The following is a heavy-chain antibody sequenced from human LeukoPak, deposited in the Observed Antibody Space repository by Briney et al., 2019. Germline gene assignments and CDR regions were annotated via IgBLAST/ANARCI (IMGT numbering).Heavy chain of an antibody. CDR3: TRGSIAYYYMDV. CDR1: GGSISSYY. J-gene: IGHJ6*03. Sequence: SETLSLTCAVSGGSISSYYWSWIRQPPGKGLEWIGNIYYSGSTNYNPSLKSQVTISVDTSKNQFSLKLSSVTAADTAVYYCTRGSIAYYYMDVWGKGTTVTISS. D-gene: IGHD3-22*01. V-gene: IGHV4-59*01. CDR2: IYYSGST.